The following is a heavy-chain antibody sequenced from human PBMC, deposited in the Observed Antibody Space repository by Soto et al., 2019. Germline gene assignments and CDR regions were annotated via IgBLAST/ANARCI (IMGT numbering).Heavy chain of an antibody. CDR1: GFTFSTYW. CDR2: IDSDGSMT. J-gene: IGHJ6*02. Sequence: GGSLILSCAASGFTFSTYWMHWVRQTPGKGLVWVSHIDSDGSMTTYADSVRGRFTISRDNAKNTLYLQMNSLRDEDTAVYYCARDFDCANGACYTGYYYYGLDVWGLGTTVTVSS. V-gene: IGHV3-74*01. CDR3: ARDFDCANGACYTGYYYYGLDV. D-gene: IGHD2-8*01.